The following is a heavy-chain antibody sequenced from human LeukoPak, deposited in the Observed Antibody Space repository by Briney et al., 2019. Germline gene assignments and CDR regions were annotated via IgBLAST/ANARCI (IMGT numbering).Heavy chain of an antibody. V-gene: IGHV1-2*02. CDR3: APLVAGTTPQGGNY. CDR1: GYTFTGYY. J-gene: IGHJ4*02. CDR2: INPNSGGT. Sequence: ASVKVSCKASGYTFTGYYMHWVRQAPGQGLEWMGWINPNSGGTNYAQKFQGRVTMTRDTSISTAYMELSRLRSDDTAVYYCAPLVAGTTPQGGNYWGQGTLVTVSS. D-gene: IGHD6-13*01.